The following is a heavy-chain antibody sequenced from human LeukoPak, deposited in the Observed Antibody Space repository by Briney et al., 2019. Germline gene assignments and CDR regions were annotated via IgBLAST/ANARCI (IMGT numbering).Heavy chain of an antibody. CDR1: GFTFSSYA. CDR3: ARIVDSTSSPFDI. V-gene: IGHV3-64*01. J-gene: IGHJ3*02. Sequence: GGSLRLSCAASGFTFSSYAMHWVRQAPGKGLEYASAISSNGGSTYYANSVKGRFTISRDNSKNTLYLQMGSLRAEDMAVYYCARIVDSTSSPFDIWGQGTMVTVSS. CDR2: ISSNGGST. D-gene: IGHD2-2*01.